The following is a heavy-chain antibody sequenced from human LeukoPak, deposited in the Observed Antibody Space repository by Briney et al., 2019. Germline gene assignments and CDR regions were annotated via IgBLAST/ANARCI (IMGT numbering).Heavy chain of an antibody. J-gene: IGHJ4*02. CDR2: ISDDGSRK. D-gene: IGHD1-14*01. CDR3: AKDRSTTGSFDY. CDR1: GFTFSFSG. Sequence: PGRSLRLSCAASGFTFSFSGMYWVRQAPGKGLEWLAFISDDGSRKYFADSVKGRFTISRDNSKNTLFLQMNSLRTEDTAVYYCAKDRSTTGSFDYWGQGTLVTVSS. V-gene: IGHV3-30*18.